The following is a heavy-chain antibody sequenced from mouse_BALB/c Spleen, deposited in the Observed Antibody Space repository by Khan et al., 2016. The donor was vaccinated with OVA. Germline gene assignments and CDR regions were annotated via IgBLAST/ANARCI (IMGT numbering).Heavy chain of an antibody. CDR1: GYTFPSYW. CDR2: IFPGTGTT. V-gene: IGHV1S132*01. J-gene: IGHJ3*01. CDR3: ARGYFGNYEFVY. Sequence: QVRLQQSGAELVKPGTSVKLSCKTSGYTFPSYWIQWVKQRPGQGLGWIGQIFPGTGTTYYNENFKDKATMTVDTSSNSAYMQRTSLTSEDSAVYFCARGYFGNYEFVYWGQGTLVTVSP. D-gene: IGHD2-1*01.